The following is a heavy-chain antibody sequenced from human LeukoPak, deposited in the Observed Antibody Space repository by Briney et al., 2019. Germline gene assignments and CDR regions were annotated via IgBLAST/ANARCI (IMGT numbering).Heavy chain of an antibody. D-gene: IGHD3-10*01. J-gene: IGHJ4*02. CDR1: GFTFSSYA. V-gene: IGHV3-23*01. Sequence: GGSLRLSCAASGFTFSSYAMSWVRQAPGKGLEWVSAISGSGGSTYYADSVKGRFTISRDNSRNTLYLQMNSLRAEDTAVYYCAKGDASGSFFDYWGQGTLVTVSS. CDR3: AKGDASGSFFDY. CDR2: ISGSGGST.